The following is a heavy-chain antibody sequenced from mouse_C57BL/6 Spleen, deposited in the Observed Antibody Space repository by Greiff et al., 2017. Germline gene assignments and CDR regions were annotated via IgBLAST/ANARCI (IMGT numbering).Heavy chain of an antibody. Sequence: EVKLVESGGGLVKPGGSLKLSCAASGFTFSDYGMHWVRQAPEKGLEWVAYISSGSSTIYYADTVKGRFTISRDNAKNTLFLQMTSLRSEDTAMYYCARPATVASHWYFDVWGTGTTVTVSS. CDR2: ISSGSSTI. V-gene: IGHV5-17*01. CDR3: ARPATVASHWYFDV. CDR1: GFTFSDYG. D-gene: IGHD1-1*01. J-gene: IGHJ1*03.